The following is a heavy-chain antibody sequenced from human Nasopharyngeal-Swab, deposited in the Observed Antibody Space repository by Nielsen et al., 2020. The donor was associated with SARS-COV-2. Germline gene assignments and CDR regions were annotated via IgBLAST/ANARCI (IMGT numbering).Heavy chain of an antibody. V-gene: IGHV3-33*01. D-gene: IGHD6-13*01. Sequence: GGSLRLSCAASGFTFSSYGMHWVRQAPGKGLEWVAVIWYDGSNKYYADSVKGRFTISRDSPKNTLYLQMNSLRAEDTAVYYCARVAAAGTLYYYYYMDVWGKGTTVTVSS. CDR3: ARVAAAGTLYYYYYMDV. CDR1: GFTFSSYG. CDR2: IWYDGSNK. J-gene: IGHJ6*03.